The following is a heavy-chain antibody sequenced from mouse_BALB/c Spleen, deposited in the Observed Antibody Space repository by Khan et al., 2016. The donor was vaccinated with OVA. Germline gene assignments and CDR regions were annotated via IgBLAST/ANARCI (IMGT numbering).Heavy chain of an antibody. J-gene: IGHJ4*01. V-gene: IGHV9-3-1*01. CDR1: GYTFTNYG. CDR2: INTYTGEP. D-gene: IGHD2-10*01. Sequence: QIQLVQSGPELKKPGETVKISCKASGYTFTNYGMNWVKQAPGKGLKWMGWINTYTGEPTYADDFKGRFAFSLETSASTAYLQLNNLTNEDTATYFCARPPYFSYVMVYWGQGTSVTVSS. CDR3: ARPPYFSYVMVY.